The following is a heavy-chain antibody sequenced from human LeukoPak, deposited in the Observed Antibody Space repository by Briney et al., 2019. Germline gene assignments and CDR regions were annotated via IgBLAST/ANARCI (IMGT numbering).Heavy chain of an antibody. V-gene: IGHV4-39*01. CDR2: IYYSGST. CDR3: ANYDSSGYYLTN. CDR1: GGSISSSSYY. Sequence: SETLSLTCIVSGGSISSSSYYWGWIRQPPGKGLEWIGSIYYSGSTYYNPSLKSRVTISVDTSKNQFSLKLRSVTAADTAVYYCANYDSSGYYLTNWGQGTLVTVSS. D-gene: IGHD3-22*01. J-gene: IGHJ4*02.